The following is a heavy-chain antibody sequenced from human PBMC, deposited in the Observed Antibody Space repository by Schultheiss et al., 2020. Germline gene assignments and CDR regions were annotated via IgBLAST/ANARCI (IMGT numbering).Heavy chain of an antibody. CDR2: IWYDGSNK. Sequence: GESLKISCTASGFTFSSYAMSWVRQAPGKGLECVAVIWYDGSNKYYADSVKGRFTISRDNSKNTLYLQMNSLRAEDTAVYYCARGEEILEHLLGSPQEPTYGMDVWGQGTTVTVSS. J-gene: IGHJ6*02. D-gene: IGHD1-14*01. CDR3: ARGEEILEHLLGSPQEPTYGMDV. V-gene: IGHV3-33*08. CDR1: GFTFSSYA.